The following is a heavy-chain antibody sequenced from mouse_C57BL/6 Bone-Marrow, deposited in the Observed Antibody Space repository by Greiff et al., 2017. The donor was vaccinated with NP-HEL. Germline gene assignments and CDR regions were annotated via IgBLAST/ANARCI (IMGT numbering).Heavy chain of an antibody. J-gene: IGHJ4*01. CDR1: GYTFTSYW. D-gene: IGHD2-4*01. V-gene: IGHV1-53*01. CDR3: ARGGYYDRRPYYYAMDY. Sequence: QVQLQQPGTELVKPGASVKLSCKASGYTFTSYWMHWVKQRPGQGLEWIGNINPSNGGTNYNEKFKSKATLTVDKSSSTAYMQLSSLTSEDSAVYYCARGGYYDRRPYYYAMDYWGQGTSVTVSS. CDR2: INPSNGGT.